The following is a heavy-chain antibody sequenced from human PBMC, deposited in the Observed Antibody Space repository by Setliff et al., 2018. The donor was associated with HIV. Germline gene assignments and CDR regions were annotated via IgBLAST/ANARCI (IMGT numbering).Heavy chain of an antibody. J-gene: IGHJ4*02. CDR3: ARGGDYDSSGYYVT. V-gene: IGHV1-69*02. Sequence: SVKVSCKASGGPFTSSSIGWVRQAPGQGLEWMGRIIPILGVPRYAQKFQGRVTITADKSTSTSYMNLSSLRAGDTAVYFCARGGDYDSSGYYVTWGQGSLVTVSS. CDR1: GGPFTSSS. CDR2: IIPILGVP. D-gene: IGHD3-22*01.